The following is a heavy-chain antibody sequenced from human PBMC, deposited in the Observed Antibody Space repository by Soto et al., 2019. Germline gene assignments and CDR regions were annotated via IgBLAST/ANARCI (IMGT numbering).Heavy chain of an antibody. CDR2: IYYSGST. CDR3: ATDTNGKTHDAFDL. J-gene: IGHJ3*01. V-gene: IGHV4-31*03. Sequence: PSETLSLTCTVSGGSISSGGYYWSWIRQHPGKGLEWIGYIYYSGSTYYNPSLKSRVTISVDTSKNQFSLKLSSVTAADTAVYSCATDTNGKTHDAFDLWGQGTMVTVSS. D-gene: IGHD1-1*01. CDR1: GGSISSGGYY.